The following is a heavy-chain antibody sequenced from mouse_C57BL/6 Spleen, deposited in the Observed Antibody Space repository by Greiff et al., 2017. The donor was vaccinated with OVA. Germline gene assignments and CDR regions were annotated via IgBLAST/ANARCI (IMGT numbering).Heavy chain of an antibody. CDR2: IWGGGST. D-gene: IGHD5-1*01. CDR3: AQLPFAY. CDR1: GFSLTSYG. Sequence: QVQLQQSGPGLVAPSPSLSITCTASGFSLTSYGVAWVHQPPGQGLEWLGVIWGGGSTNYNTALMSRLSISKDNSKSQVFLKMNSLQTDDTAMYYCAQLPFAYWGQGTLVTVSA. V-gene: IGHV2-9*01. J-gene: IGHJ3*01.